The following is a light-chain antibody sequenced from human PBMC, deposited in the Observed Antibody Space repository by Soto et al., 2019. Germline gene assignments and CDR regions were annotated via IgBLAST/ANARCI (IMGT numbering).Light chain of an antibody. J-gene: IGKJ4*01. CDR3: QQYDNWPLT. CDR1: QSVSSN. Sequence: EIVMTQSPATLSVSPGERATLSCRASQSVSSNLAWYQQKPGQAPRFLIYGASTRATGIPARFSGSGSGTEFTLTISSLQSEDFAVYYCQQYDNWPLTLGGGTKVDIK. V-gene: IGKV3-15*01. CDR2: GAS.